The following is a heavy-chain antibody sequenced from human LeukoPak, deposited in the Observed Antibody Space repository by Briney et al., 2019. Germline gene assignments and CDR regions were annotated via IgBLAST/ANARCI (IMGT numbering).Heavy chain of an antibody. J-gene: IGHJ3*02. CDR1: GFTVSSYS. CDR2: ISSGSRAV. D-gene: IGHD4/OR15-4a*01. V-gene: IGHV3-48*01. CDR3: ARDPPPANPAFAI. Sequence: GGSLRLSCVASGFTVSSYSMNWVRQAPGKGLEWVSYISSGSRAVSYADSVKGRFTISRDNAKNSLYLQMNSLRADDTAVYYCARDPPPANPAFAIWGQGTMVTVSS.